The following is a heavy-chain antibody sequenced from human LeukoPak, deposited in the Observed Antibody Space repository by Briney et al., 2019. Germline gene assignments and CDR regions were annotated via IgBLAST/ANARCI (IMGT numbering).Heavy chain of an antibody. J-gene: IGHJ4*02. V-gene: IGHV3-7*04. D-gene: IGHD3-9*01. Sequence: GGSLRLSCAASGSTFSSYWMSWVRQAPGKGLEWVANIKQDESEKFYVDSVKGRFSISRDNPKNSLYLQMNSLRAEDTAVYYCARGGRYGCFDYWGQGTLVTVSS. CDR1: GSTFSSYW. CDR3: ARGGRYGCFDY. CDR2: IKQDESEK.